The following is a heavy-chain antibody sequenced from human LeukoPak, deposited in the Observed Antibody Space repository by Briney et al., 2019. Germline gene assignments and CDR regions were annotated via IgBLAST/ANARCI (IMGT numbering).Heavy chain of an antibody. D-gene: IGHD2-2*01. V-gene: IGHV1-69*05. CDR1: GGTFSSYA. CDR3: ARERIGYCSSTSCHRWFDP. CDR2: IIPIFGTA. Sequence: SVKVSCKXSGGTFSSYAISWVRQAPGQGLEWMGRIIPIFGTANYSQKFQGSVTITTDESTSTAYMELSSLRSEDTAVYYCARERIGYCSSTSCHRWFDPWGQGTLVTVSS. J-gene: IGHJ5*02.